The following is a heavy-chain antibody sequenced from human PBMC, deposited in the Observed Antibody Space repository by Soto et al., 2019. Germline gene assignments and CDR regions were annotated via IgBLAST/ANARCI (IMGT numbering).Heavy chain of an antibody. CDR1: GYTFTSYG. V-gene: IGHV1-18*01. CDR2: ISAYNGNT. Sequence: ASVKVSCKASGYTFTSYGISWVRQAPGQGLEWMGWISAYNGNTNYAQKLQGRVTMTTDTSTSTAYMELRSLRSDDTAVYYCAGDHVVPAAIGSYYYYYGMDVWGQGTTVTVSS. D-gene: IGHD2-2*02. J-gene: IGHJ6*02. CDR3: AGDHVVPAAIGSYYYYYGMDV.